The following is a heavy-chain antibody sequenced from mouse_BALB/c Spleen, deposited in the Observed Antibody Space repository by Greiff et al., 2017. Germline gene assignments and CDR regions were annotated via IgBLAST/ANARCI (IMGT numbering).Heavy chain of an antibody. V-gene: IGHV5-4*02. CDR3: ARSYYGYAFAY. CDR1: GFTFSDYY. Sequence: DVMLVESGGGLVKPGGSLKLSCAASGFTFSDYYMYWVRQTPEKRLEWVATISDGGSYTYYPDSVKGRFTISRDNAKNNLYLQMSSLKSEDTAMYYCARSYYGYAFAYWGQGTLVTVSA. J-gene: IGHJ3*01. CDR2: ISDGGSYT. D-gene: IGHD2-9*01.